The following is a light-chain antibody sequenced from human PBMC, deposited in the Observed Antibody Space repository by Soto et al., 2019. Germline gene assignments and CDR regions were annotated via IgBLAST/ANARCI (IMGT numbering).Light chain of an antibody. CDR1: SGHNNYA. V-gene: IGLV4-69*01. CDR3: ETWGTGIVI. CDR2: LNRDGSH. J-gene: IGLJ2*01. Sequence: QPVLTQSPSASASLGASVKLTCTLSSGHNNYAIAWPQQQPEQGPRYLMKLNRDGSHTKGDGVPDRFSGSSSGAERYLTISSLQSEDEADYYCETWGTGIVIFGGGTKVTVL.